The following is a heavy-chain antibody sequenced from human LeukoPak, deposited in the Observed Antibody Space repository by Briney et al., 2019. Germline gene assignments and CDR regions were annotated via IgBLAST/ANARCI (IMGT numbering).Heavy chain of an antibody. CDR3: ARKRITMVRGVIPYYYYYYMDV. CDR2: ISGSGSTT. V-gene: IGHV3-23*01. CDR1: GFTFTNYG. Sequence: GGSLRLSCVASGFTFTNYGMGWVRQAPGKGLECVSSISGSGSTTYYADSVKGRFTISRDNSKNTLYLQMNSLRAEDTAVYYCARKRITMVRGVIPYYYYYYMDVWGKGTTVTVSS. J-gene: IGHJ6*03. D-gene: IGHD3-10*01.